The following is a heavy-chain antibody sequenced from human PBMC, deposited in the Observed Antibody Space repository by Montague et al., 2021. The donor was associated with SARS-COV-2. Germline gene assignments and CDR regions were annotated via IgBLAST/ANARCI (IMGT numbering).Heavy chain of an antibody. J-gene: IGHJ5*02. Sequence: SETLSLTCTVSGGSITNYYWTWIRQSPGRGLEWIGYIYYSAATNYNPSLKSRVTMSIDTSENQFSLSLSSVTAADSAVYYCARLRRGTYYVSFDPWGQGALVSVSS. V-gene: IGHV4-59*12. CDR2: IYYSAAT. D-gene: IGHD1-26*01. CDR3: ARLRRGTYYVSFDP. CDR1: GGSITNYY.